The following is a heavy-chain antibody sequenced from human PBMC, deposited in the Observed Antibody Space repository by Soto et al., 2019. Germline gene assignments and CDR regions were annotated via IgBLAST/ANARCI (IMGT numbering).Heavy chain of an antibody. D-gene: IGHD6-13*01. CDR3: AKDRGELVLSWFDP. V-gene: IGHV3-43*01. Sequence: EVQLVESGGVVVQPGGSLRLSCAASGFTFDDYTMHWVRQAPGKGLEWVSLISWDGGSTYYADSVKGRFTISRDNSKNSLYLQMNSLRTEDTALYFCAKDRGELVLSWFDPWGQGTLVTVSS. CDR2: ISWDGGST. J-gene: IGHJ5*02. CDR1: GFTFDDYT.